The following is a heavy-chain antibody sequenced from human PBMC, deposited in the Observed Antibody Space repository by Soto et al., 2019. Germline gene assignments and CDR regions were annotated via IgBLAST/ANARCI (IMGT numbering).Heavy chain of an antibody. CDR3: ARFPSRAHYFAMDV. CDR2: IYYSGDT. V-gene: IGHV4-31*03. Sequence: SETLSLTCTVSGGSINSGGYYWTWIRQHPGRGLESIGYIYYSGDTYYNPSLKSRLSISLDTSKNQFSLKLTSVTAADTAIYYCARFPSRAHYFAMDVWGHGTAVSVSS. D-gene: IGHD2-2*01. CDR1: GGSINSGGYY. J-gene: IGHJ6*02.